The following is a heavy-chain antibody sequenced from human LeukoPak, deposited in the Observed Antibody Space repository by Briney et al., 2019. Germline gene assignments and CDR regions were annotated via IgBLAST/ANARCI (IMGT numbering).Heavy chain of an antibody. CDR1: GFTFSSYS. D-gene: IGHD1-26*01. CDR3: ARENSGSYYQFDC. V-gene: IGHV3-21*01. J-gene: IGHJ4*02. Sequence: GGSLRLSCAASGFTFSSYSMNWVRQAPGKGLEWVSFISTSSNHIYYADSVKGRFTISRDNAKNSLYLQMNSLRPEDTAVYYCARENSGSYYQFDCWGQGTLVTVSS. CDR2: ISTSSNHI.